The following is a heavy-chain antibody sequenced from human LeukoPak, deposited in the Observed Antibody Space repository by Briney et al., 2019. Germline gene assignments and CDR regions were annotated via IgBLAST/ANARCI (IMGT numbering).Heavy chain of an antibody. CDR2: INPNSGGT. Sequence: ASVKVSCKASGYTFTGYYMHWVRQAPGQGLEWMGWINPNSGGTNYAQKFQGRVTMTRDTSISTAYMEPSRLRSDDTAVYYCARAPEFSSGWLLDYWGQGTLVTVSS. CDR3: ARAPEFSSGWLLDY. J-gene: IGHJ4*02. D-gene: IGHD3-22*01. CDR1: GYTFTGYY. V-gene: IGHV1-2*02.